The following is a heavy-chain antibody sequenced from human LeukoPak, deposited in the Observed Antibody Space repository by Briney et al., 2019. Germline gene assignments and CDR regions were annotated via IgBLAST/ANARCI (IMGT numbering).Heavy chain of an antibody. D-gene: IGHD3-3*01. CDR3: AKGDPDFWSGLYYFDY. J-gene: IGHJ4*02. CDR2: ISGSGGST. CDR1: GFTFSSYA. Sequence: GASLRLSCAASGFTFSSYAMSWVRQAPGKGLEWVSAISGSGGSTYYADSVKGRFTISRDNSKNTLYLLMNSLRAEDTAVYYCAKGDPDFWSGLYYFDYWGQGTLVTVSS. V-gene: IGHV3-23*01.